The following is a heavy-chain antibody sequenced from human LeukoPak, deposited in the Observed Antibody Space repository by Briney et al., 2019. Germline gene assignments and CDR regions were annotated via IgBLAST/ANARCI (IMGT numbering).Heavy chain of an antibody. CDR1: GYTFTVYH. CDR2: ISPDNGGT. Sequence: ASVKVSCKASGYTFTVYHLHWVRQAPGQGLEWMGWISPDNGGTNYAQKFQGRVTMTRDPSSTTAYMEMTRLTSADTAVYYCARVGYHASGTFGYWGQGAQVTVSS. J-gene: IGHJ4*02. D-gene: IGHD3-10*01. CDR3: ARVGYHASGTFGY. V-gene: IGHV1-2*02.